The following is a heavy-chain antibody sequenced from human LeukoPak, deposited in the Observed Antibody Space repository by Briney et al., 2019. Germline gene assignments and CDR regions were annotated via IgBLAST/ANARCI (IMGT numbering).Heavy chain of an antibody. Sequence: PSETLSLTCTVSGGSISSYYWSWIRQPAGKGLEWIGEINHSGSTNYNPSLKSRVTISVDTSKNQFSLKLSSVTAADTAVYYCARSGTMGPNWFDPWGQGTLVTVSS. V-gene: IGHV4-59*08. D-gene: IGHD3-16*01. CDR2: INHSGST. J-gene: IGHJ5*02. CDR3: ARSGTMGPNWFDP. CDR1: GGSISSYY.